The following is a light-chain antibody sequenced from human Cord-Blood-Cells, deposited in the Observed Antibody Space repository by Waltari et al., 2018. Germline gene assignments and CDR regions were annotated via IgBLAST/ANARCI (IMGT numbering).Light chain of an antibody. CDR1: SSDVGGYNY. Sequence: QSALTQPTSVSGAPGQSLPTPCTGTSSDVGGYNYVSWYQQHPGKAPKLMIYDVSNRPAGVSNRFAGSKSGKAASLTISGLQAEDEADYYCSSYTSSSNWVFGGGTKLTVL. CDR3: SSYTSSSNWV. CDR2: DVS. V-gene: IGLV2-14*03. J-gene: IGLJ3*02.